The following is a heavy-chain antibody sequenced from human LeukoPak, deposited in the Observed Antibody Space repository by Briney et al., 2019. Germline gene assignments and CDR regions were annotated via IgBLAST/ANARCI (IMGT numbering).Heavy chain of an antibody. CDR2: IYSGGST. CDR1: GFTYNNAW. J-gene: IGHJ6*02. CDR3: AKGTHGDVNYYYYGMDV. Sequence: PGGSLTLSCAASGFTYNNAWMSWVRQAPGEGLVWVSVIYSGGSTYYADSVKGRFTISRDNSKNTLYMQMNSLRAEDTAVYYCAKGTHGDVNYYYYGMDVWGQGTTVTVSS. V-gene: IGHV3-53*01. D-gene: IGHD4-17*01.